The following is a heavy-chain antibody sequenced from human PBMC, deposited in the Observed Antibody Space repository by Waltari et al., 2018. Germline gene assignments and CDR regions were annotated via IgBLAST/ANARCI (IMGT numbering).Heavy chain of an antibody. V-gene: IGHV4-39*01. CDR2: ANDRRTT. CDR1: GGSINRTAFS. D-gene: IGHD3-9*01. CDR3: ATQSVLTSVGSAHPTWFDS. Sequence: HLQLQESGPGLVKPSGTLSLTCRVPGGSINRTAFSWGWIRQPPGKGLEWSATANDRRTTYFNPSLRGRVTISVDTSKRQFSLKLTSVTAADTAVYYCATQSVLTSVGSAHPTWFDSWGQGTPVTVSS. J-gene: IGHJ5*01.